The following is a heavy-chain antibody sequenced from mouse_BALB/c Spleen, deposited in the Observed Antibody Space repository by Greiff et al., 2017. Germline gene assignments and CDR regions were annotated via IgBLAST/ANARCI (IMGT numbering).Heavy chain of an antibody. CDR2: IYPYNGGT. J-gene: IGHJ4*01. CDR3: ARGGTFRYDDAMDY. Sequence: VQLQQSGPELVKPGASVKISCKASGYTFTDYNMHWVKQSHGKSLEWIGYIYPYNGGTGYNQKFKSKATLTVDNSSSTAYMELRSLTSEDSAVYYCARGGTFRYDDAMDYWGQGTSVTVSS. CDR1: GYTFTDYN. D-gene: IGHD2-14*01. V-gene: IGHV1S29*02.